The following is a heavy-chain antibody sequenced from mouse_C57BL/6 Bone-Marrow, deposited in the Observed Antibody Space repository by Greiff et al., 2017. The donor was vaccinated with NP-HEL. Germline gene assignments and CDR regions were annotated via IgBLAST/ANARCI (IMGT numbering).Heavy chain of an antibody. CDR1: GYTFTSYG. V-gene: IGHV1-81*01. Sequence: QVQLQQSGAELARPGASVKLSCKASGYTFTSYGISWVKQRTGQGLEWIGEIYPRSGNTYYNEKFKGKATLTADKSSSTAYMELRSLTSEDSAVYFCARYYGSSLEWYFDVWGTGTTVTVSS. CDR3: ARYYGSSLEWYFDV. J-gene: IGHJ1*03. D-gene: IGHD1-1*01. CDR2: IYPRSGNT.